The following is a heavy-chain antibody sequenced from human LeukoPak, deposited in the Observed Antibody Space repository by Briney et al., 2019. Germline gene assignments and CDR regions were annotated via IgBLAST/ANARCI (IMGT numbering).Heavy chain of an antibody. CDR2: IYNSGST. J-gene: IGHJ4*02. V-gene: IGHV4-59*01. Sequence: SETLSLTCTVTGGSIGSYYWSWIRQPPGKGLEWIGYIYNSGSTNYSPSLKSRVSISVDTPKNQFSLRLSSVTAADTAVYYCARPSRDGYRYTFDYWGQGILVTVSS. CDR3: ARPSRDGYRYTFDY. CDR1: GGSIGSYY. D-gene: IGHD5-24*01.